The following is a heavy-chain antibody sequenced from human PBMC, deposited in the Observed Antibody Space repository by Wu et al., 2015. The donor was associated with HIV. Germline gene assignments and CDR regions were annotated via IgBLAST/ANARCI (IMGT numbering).Heavy chain of an antibody. CDR1: GYTFTGYY. D-gene: IGHD7-27*01. CDR2: INPNSGGT. J-gene: IGHJ4*02. Sequence: QVQLVQSGAEVKKPGASVKVSCKASGYTFTGYYMHWVRQAPGQGLEWMGWINPNSGGTNYAQKFQGRVTMTRDTSISTAYMELSRLRSDDTAVYYCARDQSGPNLGQYPNDYWGQGTLVTVSS. CDR3: ARDQSGPNLGQYPNDY. V-gene: IGHV1-2*02.